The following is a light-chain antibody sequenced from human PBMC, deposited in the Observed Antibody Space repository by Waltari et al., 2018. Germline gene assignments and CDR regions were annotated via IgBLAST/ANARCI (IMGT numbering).Light chain of an antibody. CDR3: QQYGSSLYT. Sequence: ENVLTQSPGTLSLSPGEGATLSCRASQSVSSSYLAWYQQKPGQAPRLLIYGASSRATGIPDRFSVSGSGTDFTLTISRLEPEDFAVYYCQQYGSSLYTFGQGTKLEI. V-gene: IGKV3-20*01. CDR2: GAS. CDR1: QSVSSSY. J-gene: IGKJ2*01.